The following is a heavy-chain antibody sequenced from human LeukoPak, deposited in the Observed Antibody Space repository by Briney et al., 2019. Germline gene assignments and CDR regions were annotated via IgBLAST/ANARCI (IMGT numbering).Heavy chain of an antibody. D-gene: IGHD3-22*01. Sequence: PSETLSLTCTVSGASISSHYWNWIRQPPGKGLEWIGYIYYSGSTNYNPSLKSRVTISVDTSKNQLSLKLSSVTAADTAVYYCARDSDYYDSSGYRYRGFDPWGQGTLVTVSS. CDR2: IYYSGST. CDR3: ARDSDYYDSSGYRYRGFDP. J-gene: IGHJ5*02. V-gene: IGHV4-59*11. CDR1: GASISSHY.